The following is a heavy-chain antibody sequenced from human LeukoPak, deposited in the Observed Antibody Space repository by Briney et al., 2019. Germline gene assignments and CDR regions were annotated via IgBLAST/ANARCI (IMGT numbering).Heavy chain of an antibody. CDR2: INAGNGNT. CDR1: GYTFTSYA. Sequence: APVKVSCKASGYTFTSYAMHWVRQAPGQRLEWMGWINAGNGNTKYSQKFQGRVTITRDTSASTAYMELSSLRSEDTAVYYCARGGIVGATTVGYWGQGTLVTVSS. D-gene: IGHD1-26*01. J-gene: IGHJ4*02. CDR3: ARGGIVGATTVGY. V-gene: IGHV1-3*01.